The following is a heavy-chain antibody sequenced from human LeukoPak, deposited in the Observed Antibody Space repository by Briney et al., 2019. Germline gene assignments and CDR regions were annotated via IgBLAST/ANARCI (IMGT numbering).Heavy chain of an antibody. CDR1: GFTFSSYG. V-gene: IGHV3-23*01. CDR2: ISGSGGTT. J-gene: IGHJ4*02. Sequence: GGSLRLSSAASGFTFSSYGTSWVRQAPGKGLEWVSAISGSGGTTYYADSVKGRFTISRDNSKNTLHLQMNSLRAEDTAVYYCAKEIWPTVTTPGHTHFDYWGQGTLVTVSS. CDR3: AKEIWPTVTTPGHTHFDY. D-gene: IGHD4-17*01.